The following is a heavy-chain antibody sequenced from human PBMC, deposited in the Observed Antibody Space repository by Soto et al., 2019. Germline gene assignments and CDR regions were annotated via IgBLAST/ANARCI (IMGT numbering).Heavy chain of an antibody. CDR2: ISWNSGSI. CDR3: AKDYRSSTSCYGNWLDP. Sequence: TGGSLRLSCAASGFTFDDYAMHWVRQAPGKGLEWVSGISWNSGSIGYADSVKGRFTISRDNAKNSLYLQMNSLRAGDTALYYCAKDYRSSTSCYGNWLDPWGQGTLVTVSS. V-gene: IGHV3-9*01. J-gene: IGHJ5*02. D-gene: IGHD2-2*01. CDR1: GFTFDDYA.